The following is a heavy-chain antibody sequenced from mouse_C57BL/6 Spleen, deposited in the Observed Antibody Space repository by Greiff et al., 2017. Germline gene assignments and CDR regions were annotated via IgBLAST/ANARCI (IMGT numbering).Heavy chain of an antibody. D-gene: IGHD1-1*02. Sequence: QVQLQQPGAELVRPGSSVKLSCKASGYTFTSYWMHWVKQRPIQGLEWIGNIDPSDSETHYNQKFKDKATLTVDKSSSTAYMQLISLTSEDSAVYYCARSLWDYAMDYWGQGTSVTVSS. CDR3: ARSLWDYAMDY. CDR2: IDPSDSET. J-gene: IGHJ4*01. V-gene: IGHV1-52*01. CDR1: GYTFTSYW.